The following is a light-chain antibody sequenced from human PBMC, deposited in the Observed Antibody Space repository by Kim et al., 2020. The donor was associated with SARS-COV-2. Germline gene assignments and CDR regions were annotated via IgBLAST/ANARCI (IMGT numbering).Light chain of an antibody. CDR2: YDS. Sequence: GQTARVSCGGNSIGSKGVHWYQQKSGQAPVLVIYYDSDRPSGIPERFSGSNSGNTATLTISRVEAGDEADYYCQVWDSTSDHRVVFGGGTKVTVL. V-gene: IGLV3-21*04. CDR3: QVWDSTSDHRVV. CDR1: SIGSKG. J-gene: IGLJ2*01.